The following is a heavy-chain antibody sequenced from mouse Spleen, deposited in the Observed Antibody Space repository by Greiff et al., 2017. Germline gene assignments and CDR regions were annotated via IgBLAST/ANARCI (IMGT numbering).Heavy chain of an antibody. D-gene: IGHD1-3*01. V-gene: IGHV1-81*01. Sequence: VQLQQSGAELARPGASVKLSCKASGYTFTSYGISWVKQRTGQGLEWIGEIYPRSGNTYYNEKFKGKATLTADKSSSTAYMELRSLTSEDSAVYFCAREGDGSSAYWGQGTLVTVSA. CDR3: AREGDGSSAY. J-gene: IGHJ3*01. CDR1: GYTFTSYG. CDR2: IYPRSGNT.